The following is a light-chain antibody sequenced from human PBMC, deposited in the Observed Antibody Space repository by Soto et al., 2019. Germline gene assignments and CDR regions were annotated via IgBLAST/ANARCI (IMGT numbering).Light chain of an antibody. CDR1: SSNIGAGYD. V-gene: IGLV1-40*01. J-gene: IGLJ3*02. CDR2: ANN. CDR3: QSYDSSLSGWV. Sequence: QSVLTQPPSVSGAPGQRVTISCTGSSSNIGAGYDLHWYQQLPGTAPKLLIYANNNRPSGVPDRFSGSQSGTSASLAITGLQAEDEADYYGQSYDSSLSGWVFGEGTKLTVL.